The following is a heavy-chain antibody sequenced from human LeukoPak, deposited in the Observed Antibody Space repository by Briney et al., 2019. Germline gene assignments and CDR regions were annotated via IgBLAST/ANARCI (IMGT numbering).Heavy chain of an antibody. Sequence: GGSLRLSCAASGFTFSSYGMHWVRQASGKGLEWVAVISYDGSNKYYADSVKGRFTISRDNSKNTLYLQMNSLRAEDTAVYYCAKDFHAASFDPWGQGTLVTVSS. CDR2: ISYDGSNK. CDR3: AKDFHAASFDP. D-gene: IGHD6-25*01. V-gene: IGHV3-30*18. J-gene: IGHJ5*02. CDR1: GFTFSSYG.